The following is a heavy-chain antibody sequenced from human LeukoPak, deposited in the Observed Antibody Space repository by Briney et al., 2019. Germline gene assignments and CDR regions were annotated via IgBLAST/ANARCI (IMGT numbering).Heavy chain of an antibody. Sequence: GGSLRLSCAASGFTFSSYSMNWVRQAPGKGLEWVSYISSSSSTIYYADSVKGRFTISRDNAKNSLYLQTNSLRAEDTAVYYCARAPPGSFSFDIWGQGTMVTVSS. V-gene: IGHV3-48*01. CDR2: ISSSSSTI. D-gene: IGHD6-13*01. CDR1: GFTFSSYS. J-gene: IGHJ3*02. CDR3: ARAPPGSFSFDI.